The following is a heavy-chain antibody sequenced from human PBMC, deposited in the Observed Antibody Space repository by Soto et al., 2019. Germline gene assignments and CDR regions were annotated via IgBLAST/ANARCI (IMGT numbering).Heavy chain of an antibody. Sequence: DVQLLESGGGLVQPGGSLRLSCAASGFSFSSYATVWVRQSPGKGLEWVSVISARGGSSYFADSVKGRFTISRDNSKNVLSLEMNSLRAEDTAIYFCAKGSIEYSASVDNWGQGTLVLVSS. J-gene: IGHJ4*02. D-gene: IGHD4-4*01. CDR2: ISARGGSS. V-gene: IGHV3-23*01. CDR3: AKGSIEYSASVDN. CDR1: GFSFSSYA.